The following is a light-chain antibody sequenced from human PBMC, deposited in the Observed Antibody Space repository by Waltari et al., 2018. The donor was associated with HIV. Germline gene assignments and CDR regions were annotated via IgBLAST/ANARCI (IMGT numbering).Light chain of an antibody. J-gene: IGLJ1*01. CDR3: QAWDSNTFV. CDR2: QDS. CDR1: KLGNRF. V-gene: IGLV3-1*01. Sequence: DLSQPASVSVSPGQTATVTCSGDKLGNRFVCWYRQKSGQSPELIIYQDSRRPSGISDRFSGSTSGNKATLTIRGTQSIDEGGYYCQAWDSNTFVFGSGTRVTVL.